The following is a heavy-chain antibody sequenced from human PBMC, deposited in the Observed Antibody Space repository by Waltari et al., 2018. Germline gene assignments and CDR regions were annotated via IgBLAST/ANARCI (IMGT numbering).Heavy chain of an antibody. V-gene: IGHV4-39*01. CDR2: IYYTGST. CDR1: NGSLASVGYY. J-gene: IGHJ4*02. CDR3: ARRIATQRDSFDY. D-gene: IGHD6-6*01. Sequence: QVQLQESGPGLVKPSETLSPTCIVSNGSLASVGYYWGWIRQPPGKGLEWIGNIYYTGSTYYTPSLKSRVAMSVDTSKNHFSLTLSFVTAADTAVYYCARRIATQRDSFDYWGQGIPVTVSS.